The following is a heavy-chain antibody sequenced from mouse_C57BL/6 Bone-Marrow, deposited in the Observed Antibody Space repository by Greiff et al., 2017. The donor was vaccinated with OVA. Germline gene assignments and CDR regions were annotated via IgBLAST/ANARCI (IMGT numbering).Heavy chain of an antibody. CDR1: GYAFSSSW. Sequence: VKLMESGPELVKPGASVKISCKASGYAFSSSWMNWVKQRPGKGLEWIGRLYPGDGDTNYNGKFKGKATLTADKSSSTAYMQLSSLTSEDSAVYFGARWNGAWFAYWGQGTLVTVSA. D-gene: IGHD1-1*01. CDR2: LYPGDGDT. V-gene: IGHV1-82*01. J-gene: IGHJ3*01. CDR3: ARWNGAWFAY.